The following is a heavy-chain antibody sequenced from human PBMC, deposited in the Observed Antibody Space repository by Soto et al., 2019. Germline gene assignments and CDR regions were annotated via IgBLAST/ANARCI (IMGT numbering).Heavy chain of an antibody. CDR1: GYTFNTYY. V-gene: IGHV1-46*02. CDR2: IHPSGGGT. Sequence: ASVKVSCKPSGYTFNTYYLHWVRQAPGQALEWMGVIHPSGGGTTYAQKFLGRVTVTRDTSTSTVFMELSSLRSDDTAVYYCARGGHIAVVTASFADWGQGTLVTVSS. CDR3: ARGGHIAVVTASFAD. J-gene: IGHJ4*02. D-gene: IGHD2-21*02.